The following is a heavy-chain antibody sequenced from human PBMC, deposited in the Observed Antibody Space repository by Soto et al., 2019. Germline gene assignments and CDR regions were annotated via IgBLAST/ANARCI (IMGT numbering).Heavy chain of an antibody. CDR3: LRGNSGYRNYDY. J-gene: IGHJ4*02. V-gene: IGHV3-74*01. D-gene: IGHD5-12*01. CDR1: GFTFRSYW. Sequence: SLRLFSASSGFTFRSYWMYWVRQAPGKGLVWVSRIKGDGSETNYADSVKGRFTISRDNAKNTLYLQLNSLGAEDTAVYYCLRGNSGYRNYDYWGQRTRVTVPS. CDR2: IKGDGSET.